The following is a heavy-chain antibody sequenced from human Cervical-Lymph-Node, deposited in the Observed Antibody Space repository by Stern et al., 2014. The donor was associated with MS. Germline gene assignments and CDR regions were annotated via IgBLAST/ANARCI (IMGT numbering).Heavy chain of an antibody. CDR2: FDPEDGET. Sequence: VQLVQSGAEVKKPGASVKVSCKVSGYTLTELSMHWVRQAPGKGLEWMGGFDPEDGETIYAQKFQGRVTMTEDTSTDTAYMELSSRRSEDTALYYCAPAPKYCSGGSCYFRAFDIWGQGTMVTVSS. CDR3: APAPKYCSGGSCYFRAFDI. V-gene: IGHV1-24*01. J-gene: IGHJ3*02. D-gene: IGHD2-15*01. CDR1: GYTLTELS.